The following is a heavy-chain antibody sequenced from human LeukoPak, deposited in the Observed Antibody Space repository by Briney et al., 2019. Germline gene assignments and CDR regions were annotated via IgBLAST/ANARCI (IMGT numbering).Heavy chain of an antibody. D-gene: IGHD2-15*01. J-gene: IGHJ4*02. V-gene: IGHV3-74*01. CDR1: GFTFSTYW. Sequence: GGSLRLSCAASGFTFSTYWMHWVRQAPGKGLVWVSRINSDGSSTNFADSVKGRFTISRDNAKNTLYLQMNSLRAEDTAVYYCARVFYCSGGSCYPTVFDCWGQGTLVTVSS. CDR2: INSDGSST. CDR3: ARVFYCSGGSCYPTVFDC.